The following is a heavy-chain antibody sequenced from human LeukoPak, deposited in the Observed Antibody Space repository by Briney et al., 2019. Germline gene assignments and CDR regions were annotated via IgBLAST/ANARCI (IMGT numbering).Heavy chain of an antibody. CDR2: ISGSGGST. Sequence: PGGPLRLSCAASGFTFSSYAMSWVRQAPGKGLEWVSAISGSGGSTYYADSVKGRFTISRDNSKNTLYLQMNSLRAEDTAVYYCAKCFWSGYYTGYYFDYWGQGTLVTVSS. J-gene: IGHJ4*02. D-gene: IGHD3-3*01. CDR1: GFTFSSYA. CDR3: AKCFWSGYYTGYYFDY. V-gene: IGHV3-23*01.